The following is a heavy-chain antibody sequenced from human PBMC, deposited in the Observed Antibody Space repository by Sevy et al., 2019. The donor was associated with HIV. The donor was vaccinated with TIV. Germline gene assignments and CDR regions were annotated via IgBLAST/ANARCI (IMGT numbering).Heavy chain of an antibody. Sequence: GGSLRLSCPASGFTFSNYDMHWVRQAPGKGLEWVAVISHDGNYKNYADSVKVRFTISRDDFKNTLYLQMSSLRPEDTAVYFCARLFTCGGDCYYLDYWGQGALVTVSS. D-gene: IGHD2-21*02. V-gene: IGHV3-30-3*01. CDR1: GFTFSNYD. J-gene: IGHJ4*02. CDR2: ISHDGNYK. CDR3: ARLFTCGGDCYYLDY.